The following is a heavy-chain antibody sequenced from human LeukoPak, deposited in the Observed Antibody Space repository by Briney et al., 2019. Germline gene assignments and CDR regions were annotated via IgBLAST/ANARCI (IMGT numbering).Heavy chain of an antibody. CDR2: IYSGGST. J-gene: IGHJ4*02. Sequence: GRSLRLSCAASGFTFSSYGMHWVRQAPGKGLEWVSVIYSGGSTYYADSVKGRFTISRHNSKNTLYLQMNSLRAEDTAVYYCAYNTYYYDSSGYYSSYWGQGTLVTVSS. V-gene: IGHV3-NL1*01. CDR1: GFTFSSYG. D-gene: IGHD3-22*01. CDR3: AYNTYYYDSSGYYSSY.